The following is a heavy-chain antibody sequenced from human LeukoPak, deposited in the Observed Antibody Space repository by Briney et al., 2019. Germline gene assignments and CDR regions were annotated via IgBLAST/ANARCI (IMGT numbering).Heavy chain of an antibody. V-gene: IGHV3-23*01. J-gene: IGHJ4*02. Sequence: QSGASLRLSCAASGFTFSNYAMSWVRQAPGKGLEWVSAVSGRDDSTYYADSVKGRLTISRDNSKNTLYLQMNSLRAEDTAVYYCAKWGDYDILTGYYDSDYWGQGTLVTVSS. CDR3: AKWGDYDILTGYYDSDY. D-gene: IGHD3-9*01. CDR1: GFTFSNYA. CDR2: VSGRDDST.